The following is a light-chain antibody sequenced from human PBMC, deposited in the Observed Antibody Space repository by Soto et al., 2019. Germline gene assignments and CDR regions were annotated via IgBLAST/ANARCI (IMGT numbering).Light chain of an antibody. CDR2: DDT. Sequence: QSVLTQPPSVSGSPGQTIAISCTGTSSNVGGYDYVYWYQQQPDTAPKLMIYDDTKRPSGVSYRFSGSKSGNTASLTISGLEAEDESDYYFNSHRSGSTGVFGGGTKLTVL. CDR3: NSHRSGSTGV. J-gene: IGLJ3*02. V-gene: IGLV2-14*01. CDR1: SSNVGGYDY.